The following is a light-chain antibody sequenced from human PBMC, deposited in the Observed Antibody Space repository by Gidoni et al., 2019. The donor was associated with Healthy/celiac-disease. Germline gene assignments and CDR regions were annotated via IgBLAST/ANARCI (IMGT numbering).Light chain of an antibody. CDR3: QQYGSSPYT. CDR2: CAS. J-gene: IGKJ2*01. V-gene: IGKV3-20*01. Sequence: EIVLTQSPGTLSLSPVERATLSCRCIQSVSSSYLAWYQQKPGQATRLLIYCASSSATGIPDRFSGSGSGTDFTLTISSLEPEDFAVYYCQQYGSSPYTFGQGTKLEIK. CDR1: QSVSSSY.